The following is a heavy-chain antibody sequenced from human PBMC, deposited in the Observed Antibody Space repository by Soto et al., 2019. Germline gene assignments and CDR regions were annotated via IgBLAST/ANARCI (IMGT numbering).Heavy chain of an antibody. J-gene: IGHJ4*02. CDR1: GYTFSVNY. V-gene: IGHV1-2*02. Sequence: GASVKVSCKASGYTFSVNYIHWVRQAPGQGLEWIEWINTYTGGTRYAQKFQGRVTVTWVTSISTAFMELSRLRSDDTAIYFCAMAFCSDIGCSDYFDSWGQGTLVTVSS. D-gene: IGHD3-3*02. CDR3: AMAFCSDIGCSDYFDS. CDR2: INTYTGGT.